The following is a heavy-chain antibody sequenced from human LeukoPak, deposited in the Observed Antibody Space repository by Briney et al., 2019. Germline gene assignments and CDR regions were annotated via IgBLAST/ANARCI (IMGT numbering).Heavy chain of an antibody. D-gene: IGHD3-16*01. J-gene: IGHJ3*02. CDR2: IFSGGNT. CDR1: GFTFSSYA. Sequence: GGSLRLSCAASGFTFSSYAMNLVRQAPGKGLEWVSVIFSGGNTYYTDSVKGRFTISRDNSENTLYLQMNRLRAEDTAVYYCARDGGWPGYFDIWGQGTMVTVSS. CDR3: ARDGGWPGYFDI. V-gene: IGHV3-53*01.